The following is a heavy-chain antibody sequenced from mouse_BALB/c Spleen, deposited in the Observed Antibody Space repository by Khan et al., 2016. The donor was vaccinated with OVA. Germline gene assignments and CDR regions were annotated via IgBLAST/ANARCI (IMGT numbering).Heavy chain of an antibody. Sequence: QVQLKESGPGLVAPSQSLSITCTVSGFSLNGYGVNWVRQPPGKGLEWLGLIWGDGSTDYNSVLKSRLSISKDKSKSQVFLTMNSLQTDDTAMYYGGRAYYGNYREAMDYWGQGTSVTVSS. CDR1: GFSLNGYG. D-gene: IGHD2-10*01. V-gene: IGHV2-6-7*01. CDR3: GRAYYGNYREAMDY. CDR2: IWGDGST. J-gene: IGHJ4*01.